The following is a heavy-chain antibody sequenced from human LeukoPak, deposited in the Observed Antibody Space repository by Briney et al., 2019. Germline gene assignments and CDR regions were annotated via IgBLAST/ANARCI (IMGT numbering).Heavy chain of an antibody. J-gene: IGHJ4*02. CDR3: ATGDSSGYLGPYGD. CDR1: GYTLTELS. D-gene: IGHD3-22*01. CDR2: FDPEDGET. Sequence: ASVKVSCKVSGYTLTELSMHWVRQAPGKGLEWTGGFDPEDGETIYAQEFQGRVTMTEDTSTDTAYMELSSLRSEDTAVYYCATGDSSGYLGPYGDWGQGTLVTVSS. V-gene: IGHV1-24*01.